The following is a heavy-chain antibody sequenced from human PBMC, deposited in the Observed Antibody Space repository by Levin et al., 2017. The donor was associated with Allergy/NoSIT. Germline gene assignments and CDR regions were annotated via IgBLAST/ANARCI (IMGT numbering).Heavy chain of an antibody. V-gene: IGHV3-21*01. Sequence: GGSLRLSCAASGFTFSSYSMNWVRQAPGKGLEWVSSISSSSSYIYYADSVKGRFTISRDNAKNSLYLQMNSLRAEDTAVYYCARVGITMVRGVMFEAFDIWGQGTMVTVSS. CDR1: GFTFSSYS. CDR2: ISSSSSYI. D-gene: IGHD3-10*01. J-gene: IGHJ3*02. CDR3: ARVGITMVRGVMFEAFDI.